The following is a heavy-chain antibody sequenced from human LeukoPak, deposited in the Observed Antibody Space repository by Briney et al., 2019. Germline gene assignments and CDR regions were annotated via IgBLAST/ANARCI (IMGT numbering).Heavy chain of an antibody. Sequence: SVKVSCKASGGTFSSYAISWVRQAPGQGLEWMGRIIPILGIANYAQKFQGRVTITADKSTSTAYVELSSLRSEDTAVYYCARGSWFDPWGQGTLVTVSS. V-gene: IGHV1-69*04. J-gene: IGHJ5*02. CDR2: IIPILGIA. CDR1: GGTFSSYA. CDR3: ARGSWFDP.